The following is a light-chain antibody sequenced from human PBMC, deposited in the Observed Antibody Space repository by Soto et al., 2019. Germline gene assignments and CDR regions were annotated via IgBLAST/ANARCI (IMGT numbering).Light chain of an antibody. Sequence: SALTQPASVSGSPGQSITISCTGTSSDIGGFYYVSWYQHHPGKDPKLMIYQVSNRPSGVSNRFSGSKSGNTASLTISGLQAEDEADYFCSSYSSSSTFYAFGAGTKVTVL. CDR3: SSYSSSSTFYA. J-gene: IGLJ1*01. V-gene: IGLV2-14*01. CDR1: SSDIGGFYY. CDR2: QVS.